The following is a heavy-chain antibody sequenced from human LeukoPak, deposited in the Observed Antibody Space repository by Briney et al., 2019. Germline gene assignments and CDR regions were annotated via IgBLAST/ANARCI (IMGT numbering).Heavy chain of an antibody. CDR2: FSSSSSTI. CDR1: GFTFSSYS. CDR3: AELGITMIGGV. D-gene: IGHD3-10*02. J-gene: IGHJ6*04. V-gene: IGHV3-48*01. Sequence: GGSLRLSCAASGFTFSSYSMIWVRQAPGKGLEWVSYFSSSSSTIYYADSVKGRFTISRDNAKNSLYLQMNSLRAEDTAVYYCAELGITMIGGVWGKGTTVTISS.